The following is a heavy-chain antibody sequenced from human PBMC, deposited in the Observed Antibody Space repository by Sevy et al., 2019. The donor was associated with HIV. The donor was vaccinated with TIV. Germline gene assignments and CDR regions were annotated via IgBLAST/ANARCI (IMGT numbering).Heavy chain of an antibody. Sequence: GGCLRLCCAASGFAFYDYSMSWIRQAPGKGLECIATLSFGCGKINYADSVKGRFTISRDNSKNSFYLQMDNLRVEDTALYYCARDGWTRPHDYWGQGTRVTVSS. V-gene: IGHV3-23*01. CDR2: LSFGCGKI. D-gene: IGHD2-15*01. J-gene: IGHJ4*02. CDR1: GFAFYDYS. CDR3: ARDGWTRPHDY.